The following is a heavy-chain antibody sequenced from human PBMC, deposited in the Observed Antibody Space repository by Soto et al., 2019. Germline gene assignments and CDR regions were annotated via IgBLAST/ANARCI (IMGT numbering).Heavy chain of an antibody. CDR3: ARVLNGQWYFDY. V-gene: IGHV3-74*01. CDR2: VNTDESRT. J-gene: IGHJ4*02. Sequence: EVQLVESGGGLVQPGGSLRLSCGASGFTFSSYWMHWVRQAPGKGLVWVSRVNTDESRTSYADSVKGRFTISRDNAKNTLYLQMNGLRAEDTAVYYCARVLNGQWYFDYWGRGPQVTVSS. CDR1: GFTFSSYW. D-gene: IGHD6-19*01.